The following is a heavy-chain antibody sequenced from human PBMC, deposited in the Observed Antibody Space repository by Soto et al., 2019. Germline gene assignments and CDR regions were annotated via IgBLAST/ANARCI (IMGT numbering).Heavy chain of an antibody. CDR2: ISGSGGST. J-gene: IGHJ1*01. D-gene: IGHD3-16*02. V-gene: IGHV3-23*01. CDR3: AKVAFGGVIAFRAGYFQH. Sequence: GGSLRLSCAASGFTFSSYAMSWVRQAPGKGLEWVSAISGSGGSTYYADSVKGRFTISRDNSKNTLYLQMNSLRAEDTAVYYCAKVAFGGVIAFRAGYFQHWGQGTLVTVSS. CDR1: GFTFSSYA.